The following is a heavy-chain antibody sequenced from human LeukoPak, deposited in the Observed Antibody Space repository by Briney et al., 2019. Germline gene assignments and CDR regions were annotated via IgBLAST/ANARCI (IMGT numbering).Heavy chain of an antibody. Sequence: NPSQTLSLTCTVSGGSINSSSYYWGWIRQPPGKGLKWIGSIYYSGSTYYNPSLKSRVTISVDTSKNQFSLKLSSVTAADTAVYYCARDFSNTRHSWFDPWGQGTLVTVSS. V-gene: IGHV4-39*07. D-gene: IGHD2-2*01. CDR1: GGSINSSSYY. J-gene: IGHJ5*02. CDR2: IYYSGST. CDR3: ARDFSNTRHSWFDP.